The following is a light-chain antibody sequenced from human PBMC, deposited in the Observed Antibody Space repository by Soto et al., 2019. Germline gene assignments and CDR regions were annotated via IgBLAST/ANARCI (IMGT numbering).Light chain of an antibody. V-gene: IGKV3-15*01. CDR3: QQYNYWPLT. J-gene: IGKJ4*01. CDR1: QSVSIY. CDR2: GAS. Sequence: EIVMTQSPATLSVSPGERVILSCRASQSVSIYLAWYQQRPGQAPRPPIYGASTRATGIPARFSASGSGTEFTLTINSLQSEDFAVYYCQQYNYWPLTFGGGTRVEI.